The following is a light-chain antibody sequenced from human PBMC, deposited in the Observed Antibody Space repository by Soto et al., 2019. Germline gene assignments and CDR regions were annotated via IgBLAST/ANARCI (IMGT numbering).Light chain of an antibody. CDR3: PQSYSTPYT. CDR2: AAS. J-gene: IGKJ2*01. CDR1: QSISSN. Sequence: DIQMTQSPSSLSASVGDRVTITCRASQSISSNLNWYQQKPGKAPKLLIYAASSLQSGVPSRFSGSGSGTDFTRTISSLQPEDFATYYCPQSYSTPYTFGQGTKLEIK. V-gene: IGKV1-39*01.